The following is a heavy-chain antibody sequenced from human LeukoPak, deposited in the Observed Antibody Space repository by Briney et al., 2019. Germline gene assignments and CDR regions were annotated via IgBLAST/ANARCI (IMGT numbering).Heavy chain of an antibody. V-gene: IGHV3-23*01. Sequence: GGSLRLSCAASGFTFSNDDLNWVRQAPGKGLEWVSGISGDGHRTYYAGSVKGRFTFSRDNSTNTLSLQMNSLRAEDTAVYYCAKVNWCSATCADAWGPGTLVTVSS. CDR2: ISGDGHRT. J-gene: IGHJ4*02. CDR1: GFTFSNDD. CDR3: AKVNWCSATCADA. D-gene: IGHD2-2*01.